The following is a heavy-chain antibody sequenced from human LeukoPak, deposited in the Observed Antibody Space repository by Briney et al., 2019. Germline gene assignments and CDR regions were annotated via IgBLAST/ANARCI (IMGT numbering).Heavy chain of an antibody. CDR1: GFTFSSYG. D-gene: IGHD3-3*01. CDR2: IWYDGNHK. V-gene: IGHV3-33*06. Sequence: GSLRLSCAASGFTFSSYGMHWVRQAPGKGLEWVAVIWYDGNHKYYADSVKGRFTISRDNSKNTLYLQMNSLRAEDTAVYYCAKVAPATYYDFWSGYSPFDYWGQGTLVTVSS. CDR3: AKVAPATYYDFWSGYSPFDY. J-gene: IGHJ4*02.